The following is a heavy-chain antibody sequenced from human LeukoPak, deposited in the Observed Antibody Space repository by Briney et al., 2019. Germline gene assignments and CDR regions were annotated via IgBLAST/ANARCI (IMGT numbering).Heavy chain of an antibody. V-gene: IGHV3-30-3*01. D-gene: IGHD1-26*01. CDR3: ARVSRWEHLDY. J-gene: IGHJ4*02. Sequence: GGSLRLSCAASGFTFSSYAMHWVRQAPGKGLEWVAVISYDGSNKYYADSVKGRFTISRDNSKNTLYLQMNSLRAEDTAVYYCARVSRWEHLDYWGQGTLVTVSS. CDR1: GFTFSSYA. CDR2: ISYDGSNK.